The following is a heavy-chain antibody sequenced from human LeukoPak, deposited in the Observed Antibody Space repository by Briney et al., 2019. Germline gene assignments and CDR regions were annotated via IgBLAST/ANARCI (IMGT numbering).Heavy chain of an antibody. V-gene: IGHV1-2*02. Sequence: ASVKVSCKASGYTFTGYYMHWVRQAPGQGLEWMGWINPNSGGTNYAQKFQGRVTMTRDESTSTAYMELSSLRSEDTAVYYCAREQLVFRYFDYWGQGTLVTVSS. D-gene: IGHD6-6*01. CDR1: GYTFTGYY. J-gene: IGHJ4*02. CDR3: AREQLVFRYFDY. CDR2: INPNSGGT.